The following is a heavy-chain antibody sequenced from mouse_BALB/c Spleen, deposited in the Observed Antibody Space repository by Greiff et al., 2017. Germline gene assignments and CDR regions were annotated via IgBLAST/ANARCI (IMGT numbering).Heavy chain of an antibody. CDR3: ARRGYGTTWDYFDY. CDR1: GYTFTDYA. V-gene: IGHV1-67*01. J-gene: IGHJ2*01. D-gene: IGHD5-5*01. Sequence: QVQLKESGPELVRPGVSVKISCKGSGYTFTDYAMHWVKQSHAKSLEWIGVISTYYGNTNYNQKFKGKATMTVDKSSSTAYMELARLTSEDSAIYYCARRGYGTTWDYFDYWGQGTTLTVSS. CDR2: ISTYYGNT.